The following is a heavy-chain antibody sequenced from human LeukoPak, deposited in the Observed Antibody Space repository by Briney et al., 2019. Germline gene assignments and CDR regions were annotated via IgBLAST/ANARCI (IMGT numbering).Heavy chain of an antibody. D-gene: IGHD2-21*02. V-gene: IGHV4-59*12. CDR1: GGSISSYY. J-gene: IGHJ4*02. Sequence: SETLSLTCTLSGGSISSYYWSWIRQPPGKGLEWIGYIYYSGSTNYNPSLKSRVTISVDTSKNQFSLNLNSVTAADTAVYFCASGPWVTPFDYWGQGTLVPVSS. CDR2: IYYSGST. CDR3: ASGPWVTPFDY.